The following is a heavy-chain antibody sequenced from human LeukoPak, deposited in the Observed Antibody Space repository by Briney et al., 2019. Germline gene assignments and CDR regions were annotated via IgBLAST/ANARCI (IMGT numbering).Heavy chain of an antibody. Sequence: GGSLRLSRAASGFTFSSYSMNWVRQAPGKGLEWVSYISSSSSTIYYADSVKGRFTISRDNSKNTLYLQMNSLRAEDTAVYYCAKGLGYCSSTSCSFYFDYWGQGTLVTVSS. CDR1: GFTFSSYS. V-gene: IGHV3-48*01. J-gene: IGHJ4*02. D-gene: IGHD2-2*01. CDR3: AKGLGYCSSTSCSFYFDY. CDR2: ISSSSSTI.